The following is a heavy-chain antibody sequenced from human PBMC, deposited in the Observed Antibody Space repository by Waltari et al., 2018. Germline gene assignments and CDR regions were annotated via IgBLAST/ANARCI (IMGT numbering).Heavy chain of an antibody. J-gene: IGHJ4*02. CDR3: ARDFSPGSWYPEAPGPCGY. CDR1: GFTFSSYS. D-gene: IGHD6-13*01. V-gene: IGHV3-21*03. Sequence: EVQLVESGGGLVKPGGSLRLSCAASGFTFSSYSMNWVRQAPGKGLQWVSSISSSSSYIYYADSVKGRFTISRDNAKNSLYLQMNSLRAEDTAVYYCARDFSPGSWYPEAPGPCGYWGQGTLVTVSS. CDR2: ISSSSSYI.